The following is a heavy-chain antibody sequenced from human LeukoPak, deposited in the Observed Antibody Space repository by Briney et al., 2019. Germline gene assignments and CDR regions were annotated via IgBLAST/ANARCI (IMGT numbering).Heavy chain of an antibody. V-gene: IGHV4-59*01. CDR3: ARAGIAAAGIEWYFDL. CDR1: GGSISSYY. Sequence: PSETLSLTCTVSGGSISSYYWSWIRQPPGKGLEWIGYIYYSGSTNYNPSLKSRVTISVDTSKNQFSLKLSSVTAADTAVYYCARAGIAAAGIEWYFDLWGRGTLSLSPQ. D-gene: IGHD6-13*01. CDR2: IYYSGST. J-gene: IGHJ2*01.